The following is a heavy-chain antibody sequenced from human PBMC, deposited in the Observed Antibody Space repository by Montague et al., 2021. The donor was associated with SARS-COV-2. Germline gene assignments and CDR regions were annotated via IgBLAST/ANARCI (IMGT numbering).Heavy chain of an antibody. Sequence: SLRLSCAASGFTFGDYAMRRVRQAPGKGLEWVSGLSWIGGSIGYXDSVKGRFTISRGNAKNSLYLQMNSLRAEDTALYYCAKDLSMGGYYFGYWGQGTLVTVSS. V-gene: IGHV3-9*01. J-gene: IGHJ4*02. D-gene: IGHD3-22*01. CDR3: AKDLSMGGYYFGY. CDR1: GFTFGDYA. CDR2: LSWIGGSI.